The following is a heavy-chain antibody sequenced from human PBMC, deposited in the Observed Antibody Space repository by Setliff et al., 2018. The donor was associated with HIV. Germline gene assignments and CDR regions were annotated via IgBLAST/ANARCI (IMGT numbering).Heavy chain of an antibody. CDR1: GGSISNYY. V-gene: IGHV4-4*09. CDR2: IYTSGST. J-gene: IGHJ3*02. D-gene: IGHD2-15*01. Sequence: PSETLSLTCTVSGGSISNYYWSWIRQPAGKGLEWIGYIYTSGSTNYNPSLKSRVTLSLDTSRNQFSLKLGSVTAADTAMYYCAREHCSGGSCNGFDIWGQGTMVTVS. CDR3: AREHCSGGSCNGFDI.